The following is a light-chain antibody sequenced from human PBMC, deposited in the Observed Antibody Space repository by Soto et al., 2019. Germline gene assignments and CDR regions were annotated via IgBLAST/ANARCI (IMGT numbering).Light chain of an antibody. CDR1: QSVSSNY. J-gene: IGKJ1*01. CDR3: QQYGSPTGTT. V-gene: IGKV3-20*01. CDR2: GAS. Sequence: EIVLTQSPGTLSLSPGERATLSCRASQSVSSNYLAWYQQKPGQAPRLLIYGASNWATGIPDRFSGSGSGTDFTLTISRLEHEDSAVYYCQQYGSPTGTTFGQGTKVEIK.